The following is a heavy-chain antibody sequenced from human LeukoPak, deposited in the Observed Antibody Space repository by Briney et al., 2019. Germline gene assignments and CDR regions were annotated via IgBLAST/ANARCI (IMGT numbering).Heavy chain of an antibody. CDR3: ARDGAWFGELSHNWFDP. D-gene: IGHD3-10*01. J-gene: IGHJ5*02. V-gene: IGHV5-51*01. CDR1: GYSFSSYW. CDR2: IYPGDSDT. Sequence: GESLKISCKGSGYSFSSYWIGWVRQMPGKGLEWMGIIYPGDSDTRYSPSFQGQVTISADKSISTAYLQWSSLKASDTAMYYCARDGAWFGELSHNWFDPWGQGTLVTVSS.